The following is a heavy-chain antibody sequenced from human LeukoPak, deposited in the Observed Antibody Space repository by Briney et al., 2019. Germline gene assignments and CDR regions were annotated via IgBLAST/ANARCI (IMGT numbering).Heavy chain of an antibody. D-gene: IGHD6-19*01. CDR1: GFTFRSYA. CDR2: ISGSGGST. V-gene: IGHV3-23*01. J-gene: IGHJ4*02. Sequence: GGSLRLSXAASGFTFRSYAMSWVRQAPGKGLEWVSAISGSGGSTYYADSVKGRFTISRDNSKNTLYLQMNSLRAEDTAVYYCAKPDSSGWYDGLGYWGQGTLVTVSS. CDR3: AKPDSSGWYDGLGY.